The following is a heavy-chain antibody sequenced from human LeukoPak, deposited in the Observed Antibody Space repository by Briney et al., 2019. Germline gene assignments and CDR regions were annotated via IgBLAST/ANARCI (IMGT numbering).Heavy chain of an antibody. CDR2: ISYDGSNK. D-gene: IGHD4-23*01. J-gene: IGHJ4*02. CDR1: GFTFSSYD. CDR3: AKDLGDYGGNSDLNY. V-gene: IGHV3-30*18. Sequence: PGGSLRLSCAASGFTFSSYDMHWVRQAPGKGLEWVAVISYDGSNKYYTDSVKGRFTISRDNSKNTLYLQMNSLRAEDTAVYYCAKDLGDYGGNSDLNYWGQGTLVTVSS.